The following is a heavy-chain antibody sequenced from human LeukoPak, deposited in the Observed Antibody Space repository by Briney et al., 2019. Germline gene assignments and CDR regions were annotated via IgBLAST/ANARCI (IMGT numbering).Heavy chain of an antibody. D-gene: IGHD6-19*01. V-gene: IGHV4-31*03. CDR2: IYYSGST. CDR1: GGSISSGGYY. J-gene: IGHJ4*02. Sequence: SSETLSLTCTVSGGSISSGGYYWSWIRQHPGKGLEWIGYIYYSGSTYYNPSLKSRVTISVDTSKNQFSLKLSSATAADTAVYYCASSSAAGPFDYWGQGTLVTVSS. CDR3: ASSSAAGPFDY.